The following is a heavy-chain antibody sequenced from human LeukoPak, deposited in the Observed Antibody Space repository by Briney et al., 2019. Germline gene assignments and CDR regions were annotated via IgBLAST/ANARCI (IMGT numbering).Heavy chain of an antibody. Sequence: WGSLRLSCAASGLIFDDNAVNWVRQAPGKGLEWVSLISWDGDSTYYADSVKGRFTISRDNSKKSLYLQMNSLRAEDSALYYCASQKSGDPLSDHWGQGTLVTVSS. CDR1: GLIFDDNA. CDR2: ISWDGDST. D-gene: IGHD2-21*02. V-gene: IGHV3-43D*04. CDR3: ASQKSGDPLSDH. J-gene: IGHJ4*02.